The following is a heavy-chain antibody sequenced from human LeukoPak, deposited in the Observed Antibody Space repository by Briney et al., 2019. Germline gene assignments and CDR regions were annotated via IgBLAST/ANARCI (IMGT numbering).Heavy chain of an antibody. CDR3: ARLFHCTNGVCYGPNTEDY. J-gene: IGHJ4*02. CDR2: IYHSGST. Sequence: SQTLSLTCAVSGGSISSGGYSWSWIRQPPGKGLEWIGYIYHSGSTYYNPSLKSRVTISVDTSKNQFSLKLSSVTAADTAVYYCARLFHCTNGVCYGPNTEDYWGQGTLVTVSS. CDR1: GGSISSGGYS. D-gene: IGHD2-8*01. V-gene: IGHV4-30-2*01.